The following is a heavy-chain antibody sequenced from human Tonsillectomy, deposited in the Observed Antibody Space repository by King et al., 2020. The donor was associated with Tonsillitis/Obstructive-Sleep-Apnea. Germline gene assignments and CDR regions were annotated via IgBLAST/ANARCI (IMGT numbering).Heavy chain of an antibody. CDR1: GYSFTSYW. CDR3: ARKRAHSYGSVGGHFDY. CDR2: IYPGDSDT. D-gene: IGHD5-18*01. Sequence: QLVQSGAEVKKPGESLKISCKGSGYSFTSYWIGWVRQMPGKGLEWMGIIYPGDSDTRYSPSFQGQITISAGKSISTAYLQWCSLKASDTAMYYCARKRAHSYGSVGGHFDYWGQGALVTVSS. J-gene: IGHJ4*02. V-gene: IGHV5-51*03.